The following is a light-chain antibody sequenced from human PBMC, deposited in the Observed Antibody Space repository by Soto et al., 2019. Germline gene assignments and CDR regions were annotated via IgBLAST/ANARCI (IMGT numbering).Light chain of an antibody. CDR1: KGISND. J-gene: IGKJ3*01. V-gene: IGKV1-6*01. Sequence: AIQMTQSPSSLSASVGDIVTITCRASKGISNDLAWYQQKPGKAPKLLIYAASSLQSGVPLRFSGSGSGTDFTLTISRLQPEDFATYYCLHHYNYPFTFGPGSIVDIK. CDR3: LHHYNYPFT. CDR2: AAS.